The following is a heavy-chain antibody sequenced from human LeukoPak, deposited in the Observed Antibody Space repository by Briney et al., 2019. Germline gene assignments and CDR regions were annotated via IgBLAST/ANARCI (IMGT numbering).Heavy chain of an antibody. CDR3: ARREVETTFLYYYYMDV. Sequence: GSLRLSCAASGFTFSSYSMNWVRQPPGKGLEWIGYIFYSGSTNYNPSLKSRVTISVDTSKNQFSLKLSSMTAADTAVYYCARREVETTFLYYYYMDVWGKGTTVTVSS. D-gene: IGHD2/OR15-2a*01. V-gene: IGHV4-59*12. J-gene: IGHJ6*03. CDR1: GFTFSSYS. CDR2: IFYSGST.